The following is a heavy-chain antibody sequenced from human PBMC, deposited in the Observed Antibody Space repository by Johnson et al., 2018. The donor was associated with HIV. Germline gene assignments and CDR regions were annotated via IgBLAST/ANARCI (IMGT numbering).Heavy chain of an antibody. D-gene: IGHD3-10*01. Sequence: QVQLVESGGGVVQPGRSLRLSCAASGFTFSSYAMHWVRQAPGKGLEWGAVISYDGSNKYYADSVKGRFTISRDNSKNTLYLQMNSLRAEDTGFYYCARDLDTGGAIGAFDIWGQGAMVTVSS. CDR1: GFTFSSYA. CDR2: ISYDGSNK. J-gene: IGHJ3*02. CDR3: ARDLDTGGAIGAFDI. V-gene: IGHV3-30*14.